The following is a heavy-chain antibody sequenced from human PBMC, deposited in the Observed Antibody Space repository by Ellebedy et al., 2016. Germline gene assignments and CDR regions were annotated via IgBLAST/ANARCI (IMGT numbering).Heavy chain of an antibody. D-gene: IGHD6-13*01. Sequence: SVKVSXKASGGTFSSYAISWVRQAPGQGLEWMGGIIPIFGTANYAQKFQGRVTITADESTSTAYMELSSLRSEDTAVYYCARGSSSWYEGDYYYGMDVWGQGTTVTVSS. CDR2: IIPIFGTA. CDR1: GGTFSSYA. CDR3: ARGSSSWYEGDYYYGMDV. J-gene: IGHJ6*02. V-gene: IGHV1-69*13.